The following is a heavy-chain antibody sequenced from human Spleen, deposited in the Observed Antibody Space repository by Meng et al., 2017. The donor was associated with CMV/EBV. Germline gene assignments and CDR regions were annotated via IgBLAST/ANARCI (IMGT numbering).Heavy chain of an antibody. Sequence: SVKVSCKASGGTFSSYTVSWVRQAPGQGLEWMGRIIPILAIANYAQKFQGRVTITADKSTSTAYMELSSLRSEDTAVYHCASSGSYYFDYWGQGTLVTVSS. CDR1: GGTFSSYT. D-gene: IGHD1-26*01. CDR2: IIPILAIA. CDR3: ASSGSYYFDY. J-gene: IGHJ4*02. V-gene: IGHV1-69*02.